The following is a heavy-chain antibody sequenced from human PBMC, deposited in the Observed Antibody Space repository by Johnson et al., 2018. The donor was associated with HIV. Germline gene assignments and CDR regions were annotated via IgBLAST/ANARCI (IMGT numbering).Heavy chain of an antibody. J-gene: IGHJ3*02. CDR1: GFTFSSYA. CDR2: ISYDGSNK. CDR3: GRAERSSSGVDAFDI. V-gene: IGHV3-30-3*01. Sequence: QVQLVESGGGVVQPGRSLRLSCAASGFTFSSYAMHWVRQAPGKGLEWVAVISYDGSNKYYADYVKGRLTISRDNSKNTLYLQMNSLRAEEPAVYYCGRAERSSSGVDAFDIWGQGTMVTVSS. D-gene: IGHD6-6*01.